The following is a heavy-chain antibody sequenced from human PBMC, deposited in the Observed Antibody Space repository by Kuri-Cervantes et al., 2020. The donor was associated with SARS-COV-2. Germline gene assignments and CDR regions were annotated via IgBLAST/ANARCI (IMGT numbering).Heavy chain of an antibody. V-gene: IGHV4-34*01. CDR3: ARWPPGSYRPHDAFDV. CDR1: GGSFSGYY. CDR2: INHSGST. Sequence: LSCAVYGGSFSGYYWSWIRQPPGKGLEWIGEINHSGSTNYNPSLKSRATISIDTSKNQFSLKLNSVTAADTAVYSCARWPPGSYRPHDAFDVWGQGTMVTVSS. J-gene: IGHJ3*01. D-gene: IGHD1-26*01.